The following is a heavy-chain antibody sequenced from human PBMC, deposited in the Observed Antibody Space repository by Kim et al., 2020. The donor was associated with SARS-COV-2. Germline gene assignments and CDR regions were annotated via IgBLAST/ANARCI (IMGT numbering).Heavy chain of an antibody. V-gene: IGHV3-30*07. CDR3: ARESGIVVGATSPIFDY. D-gene: IGHD1-26*01. Sequence: VKGRFTIARDNPKNTLHLQMNSLRAEDTAVYFGARESGIVVGATSPIFDYWGQGTLVTVSS. J-gene: IGHJ4*02.